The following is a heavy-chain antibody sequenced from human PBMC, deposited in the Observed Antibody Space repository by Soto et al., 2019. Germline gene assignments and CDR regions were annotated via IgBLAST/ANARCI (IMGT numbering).Heavy chain of an antibody. CDR3: ARARDYYYGMDV. Sequence: GGSLRLSCAAAGFTFSSYGMHWVRQAPGKGLEWVAVIWYDGSNKYYADSVKGRFTISRDNSKNTLYLQMNSLRAEDTAVYYCARARDYYYGMDVWGQGTTVTVSS. J-gene: IGHJ6*02. V-gene: IGHV3-33*01. CDR2: IWYDGSNK. CDR1: GFTFSSYG.